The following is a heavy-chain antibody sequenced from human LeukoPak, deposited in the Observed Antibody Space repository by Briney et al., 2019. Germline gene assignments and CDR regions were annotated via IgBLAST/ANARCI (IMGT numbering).Heavy chain of an antibody. Sequence: SVKVSCKASGYTFTSYGISWVRQAPGQGLEWMGGIIPIFGTANYAQKFQGRVTITTDESTSTAYMELSSLRSEDTAVYYCARPYCSSTSCHKWAFDIWGQGTMVTVSS. V-gene: IGHV1-69*05. CDR3: ARPYCSSTSCHKWAFDI. CDR2: IIPIFGTA. D-gene: IGHD2-2*02. CDR1: GYTFTSYG. J-gene: IGHJ3*02.